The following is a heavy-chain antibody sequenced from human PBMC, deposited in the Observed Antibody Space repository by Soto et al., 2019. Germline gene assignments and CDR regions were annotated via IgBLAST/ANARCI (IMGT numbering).Heavy chain of an antibody. J-gene: IGHJ4*02. CDR3: ARGWYYDSSPLPFDY. CDR1: GGSFSGYY. D-gene: IGHD3-22*01. Sequence: SETLSLTCAVYGGSFSGYYWSWIRQPPGKGLEWIGEINHSGSTNYNPSLKSRVTISVDTSKNQFSLKLSSVTAADTAVYYCARGWYYDSSPLPFDYWGQGTLVTVSS. V-gene: IGHV4-34*01. CDR2: INHSGST.